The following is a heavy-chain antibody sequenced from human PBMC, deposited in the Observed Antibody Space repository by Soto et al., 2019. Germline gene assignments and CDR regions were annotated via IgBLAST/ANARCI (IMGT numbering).Heavy chain of an antibody. V-gene: IGHV4-30-4*01. CDR3: ARASLYYYDSSGYYADY. J-gene: IGHJ4*02. CDR1: GGSISSGDYY. Sequence: PSETLSLTCTVSGGSISSGDYYWSWIRQPPGKGLEWIGYIYYSGSTYYNPSLKSRVTISVDTSKNQFSLKLSSVTAADTAVYYCARASLYYYDSSGYYADYWGQGTLVTVSS. CDR2: IYYSGST. D-gene: IGHD3-22*01.